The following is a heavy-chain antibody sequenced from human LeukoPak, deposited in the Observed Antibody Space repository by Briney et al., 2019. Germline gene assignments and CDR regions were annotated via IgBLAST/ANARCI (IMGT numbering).Heavy chain of an antibody. CDR3: ARDSSGWSNFDF. J-gene: IGHJ4*02. CDR2: FYYSGPT. CDR1: SGSISSSTHY. V-gene: IGHV4-39*02. D-gene: IGHD6-19*01. Sequence: SETLSLTCTVSSGSISSSTHYWGWIRQPPGKGLEWIGSFYYSGPTYYNPSLKSRVTISVDTSKNQFSLKLSSVTATDTAVYYCARDSSGWSNFDFWGQGTLVTVSS.